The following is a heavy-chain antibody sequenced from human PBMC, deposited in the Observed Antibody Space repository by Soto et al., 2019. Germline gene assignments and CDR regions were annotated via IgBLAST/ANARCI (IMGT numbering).Heavy chain of an antibody. J-gene: IGHJ4*02. CDR3: ARIQKGLPGLGY. CDR1: GFTFSSYW. CDR2: INSDGSST. D-gene: IGHD5-18*01. Sequence: EVQLVESGGGLVQPGGSLRLSCAASGFTFSSYWMHWVRQAPGKGLVWVSRINSDGSSTSYADSVKGRFTISRDNAKNPQYLQMNSLRAEDTAVYYCARIQKGLPGLGYWGQGTLVTVSS. V-gene: IGHV3-74*01.